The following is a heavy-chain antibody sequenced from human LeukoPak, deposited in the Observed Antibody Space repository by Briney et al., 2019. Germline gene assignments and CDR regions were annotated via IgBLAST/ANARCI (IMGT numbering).Heavy chain of an antibody. V-gene: IGHV3-23*01. J-gene: IGHJ4*02. CDR1: GFTFISYG. Sequence: PGGSLRPSCAASGFTFISYGMSWVRQAPGKGLEWVSLISGSGGNTDYADSVKGRFTISRDNSKNTLYLQMNSLRAEDTAVYYCARAYGFTDYWGQGTLVTVSS. CDR3: ARAYGFTDY. D-gene: IGHD3-10*01. CDR2: ISGSGGNT.